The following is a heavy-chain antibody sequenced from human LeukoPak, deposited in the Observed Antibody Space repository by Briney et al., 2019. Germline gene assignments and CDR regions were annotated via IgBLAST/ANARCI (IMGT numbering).Heavy chain of an antibody. CDR2: ISSAGST. Sequence: PGGSLRLSCAASGFTVSTNYMTWVRQAPGKGLEWVSVISSAGSTYYADSVEGRFTISRDNSKNTLYLQMNSLREEDTAVYYCASQTTVKYYFDSWGQGTLVTVSS. J-gene: IGHJ4*02. V-gene: IGHV3-53*01. D-gene: IGHD4-17*01. CDR1: GFTVSTNY. CDR3: ASQTTVKYYFDS.